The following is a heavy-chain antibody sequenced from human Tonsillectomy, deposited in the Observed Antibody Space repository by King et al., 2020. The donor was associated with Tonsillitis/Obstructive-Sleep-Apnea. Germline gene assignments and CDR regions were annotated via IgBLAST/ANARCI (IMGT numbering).Heavy chain of an antibody. Sequence: VQLVESGGGLVKPGGSLRLSCAASGFTFSDYYMSWIRQAPGKGLEWVSYISSSSSYTNYADSVKGRFTISRDNAKNSLYLQMNSLRAEDTAVYYCARDGARSVCGGDCYDAFDIWGQATMVTVSS. J-gene: IGHJ3*02. CDR2: ISSSSSYT. D-gene: IGHD2-21*02. CDR3: ARDGARSVCGGDCYDAFDI. V-gene: IGHV3-11*06. CDR1: GFTFSDYY.